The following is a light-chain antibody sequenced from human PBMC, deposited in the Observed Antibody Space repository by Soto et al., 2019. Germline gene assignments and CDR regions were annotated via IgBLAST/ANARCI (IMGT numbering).Light chain of an antibody. CDR1: QGISNY. V-gene: IGKV1-27*01. CDR2: AAS. CDR3: QQYNSAPRT. J-gene: IGKJ1*01. Sequence: DIQMTQSPSSLSASVGDRVTITCRASQGISNYLAWYQQKPGKVPKLLIYAASTLQSGVPSRFSGSGTGTDFTLPIRSQQPEDVATYYCQQYNSAPRTCGQGTKVEIK.